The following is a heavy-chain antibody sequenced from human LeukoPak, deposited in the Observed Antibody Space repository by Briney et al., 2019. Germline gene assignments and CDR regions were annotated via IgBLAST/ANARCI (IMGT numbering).Heavy chain of an antibody. V-gene: IGHV3-30*18. CDR1: GFTFTTYG. CDR2: ISYDGTYK. D-gene: IGHD4-17*01. CDR3: AKGLGYGDYVPFDY. J-gene: IGHJ4*02. Sequence: GGSLRLSCAASGFTFTTYGMHWVRQAPGKGLEWVAIISYDGTYKYYVDSVKGRFTISRDNSKNTLYLQMNSLRAEDTAVYYCAKGLGYGDYVPFDYWGQGALVTVSS.